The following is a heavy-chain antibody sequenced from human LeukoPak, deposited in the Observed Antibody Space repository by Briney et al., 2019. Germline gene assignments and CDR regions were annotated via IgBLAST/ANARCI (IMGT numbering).Heavy chain of an antibody. CDR3: ARDSGRGVAGNLDY. CDR2: IIPIFGTA. D-gene: IGHD6-19*01. CDR1: GGTFSRYA. V-gene: IGHV1-69*01. Sequence: ASVKVSCKASGGTFSRYAISWVRQAPGQGLEWMGGIIPIFGTANYAQRFQGRVTITADESTSTAYMELSSLRSEDTAVYYCARDSGRGVAGNLDYWGQGTLVTVSS. J-gene: IGHJ4*02.